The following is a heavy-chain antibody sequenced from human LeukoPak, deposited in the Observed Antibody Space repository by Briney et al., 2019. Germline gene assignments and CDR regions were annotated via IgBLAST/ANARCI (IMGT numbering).Heavy chain of an antibody. Sequence: PSETLSLTCAVYGGSFSGYYWSWIRQPPGKGLEWIGEINHSGSTNYNPSLKSRVTISVDTSKNQFSLKLSSVTAADTAVYYCAREGVRATMNYWGQGTLVTVSS. CDR2: INHSGST. J-gene: IGHJ4*02. CDR3: AREGVRATMNY. V-gene: IGHV4-34*01. D-gene: IGHD5-12*01. CDR1: GGSFSGYY.